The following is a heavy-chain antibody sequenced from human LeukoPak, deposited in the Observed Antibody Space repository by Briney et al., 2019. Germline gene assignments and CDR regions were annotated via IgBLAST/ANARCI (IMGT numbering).Heavy chain of an antibody. CDR1: GGSISSGSYY. CDR3: ARVLQRAFFDY. Sequence: SQTLSLTCTVSGGSISSGSYYWSWIRKPAGKGLEWIGRIYTSGSTNYNPSLKSRVTISVDTSKNQFSLKLSSVTAADTAVYYCARVLQRAFFDYWGQGTLVTVSS. CDR2: IYTSGST. V-gene: IGHV4-61*02. J-gene: IGHJ4*02. D-gene: IGHD3-3*02.